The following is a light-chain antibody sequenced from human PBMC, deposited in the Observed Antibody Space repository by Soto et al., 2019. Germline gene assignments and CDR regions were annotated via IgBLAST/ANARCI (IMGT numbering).Light chain of an antibody. J-gene: IGKJ1*01. CDR3: QHYNSYPEA. Sequence: DIHMTQSPSTLSASVGDRVTITCRASQSISSWLAWYQQKPGKAPKTLIYKASTLKSGVPSRFSGSGSGTEFTLTISSLQPDDFATYYCQHYNSYPEAFGQGTKVDIK. CDR1: QSISSW. V-gene: IGKV1-5*03. CDR2: KAS.